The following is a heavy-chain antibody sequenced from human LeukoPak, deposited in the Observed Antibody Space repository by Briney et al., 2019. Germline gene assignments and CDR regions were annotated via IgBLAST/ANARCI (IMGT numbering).Heavy chain of an antibody. CDR1: GFTFSSYG. CDR3: TRDLKMYCFDY. V-gene: IGHV3-33*01. J-gene: IGHJ4*02. Sequence: GGSLRLSCAASGFTFSSYGMHWVRQAPGKGLEWVALIWYDGSNKYYADSVKGRFTISRDDSKNTLYLQMNSLRAEDTAVYYCTRDLKMYCFDYWGQGTLVTVSS. D-gene: IGHD5-24*01. CDR2: IWYDGSNK.